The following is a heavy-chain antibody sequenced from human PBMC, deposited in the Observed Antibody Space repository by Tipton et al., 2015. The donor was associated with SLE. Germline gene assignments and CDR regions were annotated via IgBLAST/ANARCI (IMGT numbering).Heavy chain of an antibody. CDR1: GISISTHY. J-gene: IGHJ5*02. Sequence: TLSLTCKVSGISISTHYWSWIRQPPGKGLEWIGQMHNSGDSTYNPSLKSRVTISVDTSKNQFSLKLSSVTAADTAVYYCARGAAMIVVVITSVNWFDPWGQGTLVTVSS. CDR3: ARGAAMIVVVITSVNWFDP. V-gene: IGHV4-59*11. D-gene: IGHD3-22*01. CDR2: MHNSGDS.